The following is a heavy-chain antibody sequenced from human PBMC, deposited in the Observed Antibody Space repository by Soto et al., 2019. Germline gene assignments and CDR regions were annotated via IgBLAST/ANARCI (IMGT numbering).Heavy chain of an antibody. CDR3: ARRVVVVAATTYNWFDP. V-gene: IGHV4-30-4*01. J-gene: IGHJ5*02. Sequence: PSETLSLTCTVSGGSIGSGDYYWSWIRQPPGKGLEWIGYIYYSGSTYYNPSLKSRVTISVDASKNQFSLKLSSVTAADTAVYYCARRVVVVAATTYNWFDPWGQGTLVTVSS. D-gene: IGHD2-15*01. CDR2: IYYSGST. CDR1: GGSIGSGDYY.